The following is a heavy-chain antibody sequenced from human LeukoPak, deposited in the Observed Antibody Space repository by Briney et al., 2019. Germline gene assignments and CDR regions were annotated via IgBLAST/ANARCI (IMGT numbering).Heavy chain of an antibody. Sequence: SETLSLTCAVYGASFSSYYWNWIRQPPGKGPEWIGEINHSGGTNYNPSLKSRVTMSVDSSKNQFSLKLTSVTAADTAVYYCASMYYDILSGYYMDNWSQGTPVTVSS. CDR1: GASFSSYY. V-gene: IGHV4-34*01. CDR2: INHSGGT. CDR3: ASMYYDILSGYYMDN. J-gene: IGHJ4*02. D-gene: IGHD3-9*01.